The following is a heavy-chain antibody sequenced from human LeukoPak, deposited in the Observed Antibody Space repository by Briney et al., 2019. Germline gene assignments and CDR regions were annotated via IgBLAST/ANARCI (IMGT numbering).Heavy chain of an antibody. CDR1: GFTFSTYT. J-gene: IGHJ3*01. D-gene: IGHD3-10*01. V-gene: IGHV3-30-3*01. Sequence: GGSLRLSCAASGFTFSTYTMHWVRQAPGKGLDWVAVKSYDGNNKYYADSVKGRFTISRDNSKSTLYLQMNSLRAEDTAVYYCAENRGVAWGQGTMVTVSS. CDR2: KSYDGNNK. CDR3: AENRGVA.